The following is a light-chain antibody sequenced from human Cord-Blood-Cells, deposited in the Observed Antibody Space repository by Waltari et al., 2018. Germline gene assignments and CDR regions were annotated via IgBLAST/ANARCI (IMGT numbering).Light chain of an antibody. J-gene: IGLJ2*01. V-gene: IGLV3-1*01. CDR2: QDS. CDR3: QAWDSSYVV. Sequence: SYELTQPPSVSVSPGQTASIPCSGDKLGAKYACWYQQKPGQSPVLVIYQDSKRPSGIPERFSGSNSGNTATLTISGTQAMDEADYYCQAWDSSYVVFGGGTKLTVL. CDR1: KLGAKY.